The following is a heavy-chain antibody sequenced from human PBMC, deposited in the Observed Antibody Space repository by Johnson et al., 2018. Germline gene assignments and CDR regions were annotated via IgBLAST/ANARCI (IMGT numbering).Heavy chain of an antibody. V-gene: IGHV4-39*07. D-gene: IGHD3-9*01. J-gene: IGHJ3*02. Sequence: QVQLQESGPGLVKPSETLSLTCTVSGGSISSSSYYWGWIRQPPGKGLEWIGSIYYSGSTYYNPSLKSRVTISVATSKDQFSLKLSPVTAAATGGYYCAGGAAYYDIVTGSNDALDIWGQGTMVTVSS. CDR3: AGGAAYYDIVTGSNDALDI. CDR1: GGSISSSSYY. CDR2: IYYSGST.